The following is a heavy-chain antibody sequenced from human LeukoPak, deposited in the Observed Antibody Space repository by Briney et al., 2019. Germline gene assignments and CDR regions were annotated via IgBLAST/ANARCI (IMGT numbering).Heavy chain of an antibody. J-gene: IGHJ4*02. CDR3: ARDSITGDNSLDF. CDR1: GFTFSTYG. CDR2: IVGDGGKA. Sequence: PGRSLRLSCAASGFTFSTYGMQWVRQAPGKGLEGVAVIVGDGGKAHCADSVRGRFTVSRDNSKNTLYLQMNSLRAEDTAVYYCARDSITGDNSLDFWGRGTLVTVSS. D-gene: IGHD7-27*01. V-gene: IGHV3-33*05.